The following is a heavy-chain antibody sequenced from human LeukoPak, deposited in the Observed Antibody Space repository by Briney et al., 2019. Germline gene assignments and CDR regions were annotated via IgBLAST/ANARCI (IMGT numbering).Heavy chain of an antibody. Sequence: ASVKVSCKASGYTSTSYGISWVRQAPGQGLEWMGWISAYNGNTNYAQKLQGRVTMTTDTSTSTAYMELRSLRSDDTAVYYCARDFWDLLFGEPMGDYWGQGTLVTVSS. CDR2: ISAYNGNT. J-gene: IGHJ4*02. CDR3: ARDFWDLLFGEPMGDY. V-gene: IGHV1-18*01. CDR1: GYTSTSYG. D-gene: IGHD3-10*01.